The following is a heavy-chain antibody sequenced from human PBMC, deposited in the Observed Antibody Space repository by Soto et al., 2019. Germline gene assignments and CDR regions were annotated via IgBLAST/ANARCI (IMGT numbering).Heavy chain of an antibody. CDR1: GASISGSYYY. Sequence: QLQLQESGPGLVKPSETLSLTCAVSGASISGSYYYWAWLRQSPGKGPEWIGSVFYTGFTSYNPSLESRVPVSVDTWKSQFSLKLSAVTAADTAVYYCATSQKGYNWNYFDHWGQGALVTVSS. V-gene: IGHV4-39*01. CDR3: ATSQKGYNWNYFDH. J-gene: IGHJ4*02. D-gene: IGHD1-20*01. CDR2: VFYTGFT.